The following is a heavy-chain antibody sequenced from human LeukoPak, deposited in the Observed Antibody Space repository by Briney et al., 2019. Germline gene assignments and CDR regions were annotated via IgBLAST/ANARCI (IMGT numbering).Heavy chain of an antibody. J-gene: IGHJ4*02. CDR1: GFTFSSYW. V-gene: IGHV3-7*01. CDR2: MNIDGSEK. D-gene: IGHD3-22*01. CDR3: AREGNYDSSGYYYVLFDY. Sequence: GGSLRLSCAASGFTFSSYWMGWVRQAPGKRLEWVANMNIDGSEKYYADSAKGRFTISRDNSKNTLYLQMNSLRAEDTAVYYCAREGNYDSSGYYYVLFDYWGQGTLVTVSS.